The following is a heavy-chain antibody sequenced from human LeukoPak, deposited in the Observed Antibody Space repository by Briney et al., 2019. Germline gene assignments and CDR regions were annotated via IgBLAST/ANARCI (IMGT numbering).Heavy chain of an antibody. CDR1: GGSFSGYY. CDR2: ISHSGST. J-gene: IGHJ4*02. CDR3: ARGFYYFDY. V-gene: IGHV4-34*01. Sequence: SETLSLTCAVYGGSFSGYYRSWIRQPPGKGLEWIGEISHSGSTNYNPSLKSRVTISVDRSKNQFSLKLSSVTAADTAVYYCARGFYYFDYWGQGTLVTVSS.